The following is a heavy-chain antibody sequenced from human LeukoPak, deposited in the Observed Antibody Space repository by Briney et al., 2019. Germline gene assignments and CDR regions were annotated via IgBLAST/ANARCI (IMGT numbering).Heavy chain of an antibody. D-gene: IGHD3-3*01. CDR2: INPNSGGT. J-gene: IGHJ5*02. Sequence: ASVKVSCKASGYTFTGYYMRWGRQAPGQGLEWMGWINPNSGGTNYAQKFQGRVTMTRDTSISTAYMELSRLRSDDTAVYYCARDLRFLEWLSPHNWFDPWGQGTLVTVSS. V-gene: IGHV1-2*02. CDR3: ARDLRFLEWLSPHNWFDP. CDR1: GYTFTGYY.